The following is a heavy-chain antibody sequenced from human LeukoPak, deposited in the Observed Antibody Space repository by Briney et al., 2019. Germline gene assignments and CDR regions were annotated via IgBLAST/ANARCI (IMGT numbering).Heavy chain of an antibody. CDR3: ARVGVVAATPSWFDP. CDR1: GGSISSSSYY. J-gene: IGHJ5*02. CDR2: IYYSGST. D-gene: IGHD2-15*01. V-gene: IGHV4-39*07. Sequence: SETLSLTCTVSGGSISSSSYYWGWIRQPPGKGLEWIGRIYYSGSTYYNPSLKSRVTISVDTSKNQFSLKLSSVTAADTAVYYCARVGVVAATPSWFDPWGQGTLVTVSS.